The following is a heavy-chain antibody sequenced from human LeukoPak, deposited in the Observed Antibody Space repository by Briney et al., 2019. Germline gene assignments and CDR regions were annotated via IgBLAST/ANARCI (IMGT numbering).Heavy chain of an antibody. D-gene: IGHD3-22*01. J-gene: IGHJ1*01. Sequence: AGGSLRLSCAASGFTFSSYAMSWVRQAPGKGLEWVSAISGSGGSTYYADSVKGRFTISRDNSKNTLYLQMNSLRAEDTAVYYCATYSSGNGREFQHWGQGTLVTVSS. CDR2: ISGSGGST. V-gene: IGHV3-23*01. CDR3: ATYSSGNGREFQH. CDR1: GFTFSSYA.